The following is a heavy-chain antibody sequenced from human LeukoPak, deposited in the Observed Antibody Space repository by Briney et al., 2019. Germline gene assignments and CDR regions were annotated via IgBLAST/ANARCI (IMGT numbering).Heavy chain of an antibody. CDR3: ARGSSRSPRDAFDI. CDR2: ISPSGAST. Sequence: ASVKVSCKASGYTFTSYYMHGVRQAPGQGLEWMGIISPSGASTTYAQNFQGRVTMTRDMSTSTVYMELSSLKSEDTAVYYCARGSSRSPRDAFDIWGQGTVVTVSS. J-gene: IGHJ3*02. V-gene: IGHV1-46*01. CDR1: GYTFTSYY.